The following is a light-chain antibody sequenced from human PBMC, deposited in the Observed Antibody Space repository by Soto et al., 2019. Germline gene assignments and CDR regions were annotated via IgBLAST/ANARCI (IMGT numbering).Light chain of an antibody. V-gene: IGKV1-17*01. CDR3: LQHTTYPYT. CDR2: ATY. J-gene: IGKJ2*01. Sequence: DIQMTQSPFSLSASVGDRVIITCRASQGIGNLGWFQQKPGEAPKRLIYATYNLESGVPSRFSGSGSGTEFTLTISSLQPEDFATYFCLQHTTYPYTFGQGTKLDIK. CDR1: QGIGN.